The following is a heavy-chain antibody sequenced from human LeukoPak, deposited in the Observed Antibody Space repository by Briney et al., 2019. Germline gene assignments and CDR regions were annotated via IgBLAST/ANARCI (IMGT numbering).Heavy chain of an antibody. Sequence: GGSLRLSCAASGFTFSSYGMHRVRQAPGKGLEWVAVIWYDGSNKYYADSVKGRFTISRDNSKNTLYLRMNSLRAEDTAVYYCARESIAARLSRTHFDYWGQGTLVTVSS. CDR2: IWYDGSNK. CDR1: GFTFSSYG. J-gene: IGHJ4*02. D-gene: IGHD6-6*01. CDR3: ARESIAARLSRTHFDY. V-gene: IGHV3-33*01.